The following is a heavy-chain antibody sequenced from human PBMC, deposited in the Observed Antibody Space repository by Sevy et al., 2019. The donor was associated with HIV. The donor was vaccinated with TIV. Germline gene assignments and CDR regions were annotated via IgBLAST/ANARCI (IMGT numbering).Heavy chain of an antibody. V-gene: IGHV3-53*01. CDR3: ARGGYYYDNAAYYALDS. J-gene: IGHJ4*02. CDR2: IHSGGKI. CDR1: GFSVSSNY. D-gene: IGHD3-22*01. Sequence: GGSLRLSCAASGFSVSSNYMSWVRQAPGKGPEWVSVIHSGGKISYADSVQGRFTISRDNSKNTLYLQMNNVRVEDTAVYYCARGGYYYDNAAYYALDSWGQGTLVTVSS.